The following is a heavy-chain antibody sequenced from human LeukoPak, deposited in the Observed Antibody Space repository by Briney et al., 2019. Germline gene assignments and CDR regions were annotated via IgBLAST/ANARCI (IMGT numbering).Heavy chain of an antibody. V-gene: IGHV4-39*07. Sequence: SETLSLTCTVPGGSFSSSDYYWGWIRQPPGKGLEWIGSIYYSGTTYYNPSLKSRVTISVDTSKNQFSLKLSSVTAADTAVYYCASGGCSSTSCYAGSPLDIWGQGTMVTVSS. CDR1: GGSFSSSDYY. CDR2: IYYSGTT. D-gene: IGHD2-2*01. J-gene: IGHJ3*02. CDR3: ASGGCSSTSCYAGSPLDI.